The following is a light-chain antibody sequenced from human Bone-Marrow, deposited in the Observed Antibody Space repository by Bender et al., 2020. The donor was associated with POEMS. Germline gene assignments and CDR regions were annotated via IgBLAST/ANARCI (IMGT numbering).Light chain of an antibody. V-gene: IGLV2-14*01. J-gene: IGLJ1*01. CDR1: TSDVGGYDY. Sequence: QSALTQPRSVSGSPGQSITISCTGTTSDVGGYDYVSWYQQQAGKAPKLMIYDVNHRPSGVSLRFSGSKSGNTASLAISGLQAEDDADYYCSSYTSSNTLVFGTGTKVTVL. CDR3: SSYTSSNTLV. CDR2: DVN.